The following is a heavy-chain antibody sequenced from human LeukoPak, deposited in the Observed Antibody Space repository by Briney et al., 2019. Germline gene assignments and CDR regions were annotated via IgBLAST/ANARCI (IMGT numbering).Heavy chain of an antibody. CDR3: ARPGYYYGSGSSTFDY. CDR1: GYTFTSYY. J-gene: IGHJ4*02. V-gene: IGHV1-46*01. D-gene: IGHD3-10*01. Sequence: ASVKVSCKASGYTFTSYYMHWVRQATGQGLEWMGIINPSGGSTSYAQKFQGRVTMTRDTSTSTVYMELSSLRSEDTAVYYCARPGYYYGSGSSTFDYWGQGTLVTVSS. CDR2: INPSGGST.